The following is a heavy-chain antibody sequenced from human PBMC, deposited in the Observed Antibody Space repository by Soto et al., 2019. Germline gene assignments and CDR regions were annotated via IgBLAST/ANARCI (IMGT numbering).Heavy chain of an antibody. V-gene: IGHV3-21*01. CDR2: ISSSSSYI. D-gene: IGHD6-6*01. CDR1: GFTFSSYS. CDR3: ARAKYSSSSDAFDI. Sequence: EVQLVESGGGLVKPGGSLRLSCAASGFTFSSYSMNWVRQAPGKGREWVSSISSSSSYIYYADSVKGRFTISRDNAKNSLYLQMNSLRAEDTAVYYCARAKYSSSSDAFDIWGQGTMVTVSS. J-gene: IGHJ3*02.